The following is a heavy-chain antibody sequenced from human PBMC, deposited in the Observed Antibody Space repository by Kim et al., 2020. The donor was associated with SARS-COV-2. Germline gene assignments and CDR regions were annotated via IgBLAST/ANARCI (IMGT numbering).Heavy chain of an antibody. CDR1: GFTFGNYA. D-gene: IGHD3-10*01. J-gene: IGHJ4*02. CDR2: VSRGCVCT. CDR3: AKDWGFTYGSGCFFDC. Sequence: GGSLRLSCAASGFTFGNYAMSWARQAPGKGLEWVSGVSRGCVCTYYADSVKGRFTISRDNSKNTLYLQMNGLRAEDTAVYYCAKDWGFTYGSGCFFDCWGQGTLVTVSS. V-gene: IGHV3-23*01.